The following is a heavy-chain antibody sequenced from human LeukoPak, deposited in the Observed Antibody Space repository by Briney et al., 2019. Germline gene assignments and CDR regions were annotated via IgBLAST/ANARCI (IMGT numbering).Heavy chain of an antibody. V-gene: IGHV3-43*02. CDR1: GFTFDDYA. J-gene: IGHJ4*02. Sequence: GGSLRLSCAASGFTFDDYAMHWVRQAPGKGLEWFSLISAGGTIYYADSVRGRFTISRDNNKNSLYLQMNSLRTEDTALYYCAKDLGYSSSPDFWGQGTLVTVSS. CDR3: AKDLGYSSSPDF. CDR2: ISAGGTI. D-gene: IGHD6-13*01.